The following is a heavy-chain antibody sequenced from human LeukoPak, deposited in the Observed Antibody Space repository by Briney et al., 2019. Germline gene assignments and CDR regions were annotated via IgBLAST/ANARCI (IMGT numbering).Heavy chain of an antibody. D-gene: IGHD3-22*01. J-gene: IGHJ4*02. V-gene: IGHV3-9*01. CDR1: GFTFNSYA. CDR3: AKGLFYDSSGYRGDSPIDY. CDR2: ISWNSGSI. Sequence: PGGSLRLSCTASGFTFNSYAMHWVRQAPGKGLEWVSGISWNSGSIGYADSVKGRFTISRDNAKNSLYLQMNSLRAEDTALYYCAKGLFYDSSGYRGDSPIDYWGQGTLVTVSS.